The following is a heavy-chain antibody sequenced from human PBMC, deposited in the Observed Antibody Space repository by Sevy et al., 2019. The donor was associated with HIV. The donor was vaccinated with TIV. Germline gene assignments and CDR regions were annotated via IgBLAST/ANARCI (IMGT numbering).Heavy chain of an antibody. J-gene: IGHJ4*02. Sequence: ASVKVSCKVSGYTLTKLSMHWVRQAPGKRLEWMGSVDPEDGERMYAQKFQGRVTWTEDKFAETAYMELGSLRSEETAVYYCAATKDYYDNSGSPFDYWGQGTLVTVSS. D-gene: IGHD3-22*01. CDR1: GYTLTKLS. CDR3: AATKDYYDNSGSPFDY. CDR2: VDPEDGER. V-gene: IGHV1-24*01.